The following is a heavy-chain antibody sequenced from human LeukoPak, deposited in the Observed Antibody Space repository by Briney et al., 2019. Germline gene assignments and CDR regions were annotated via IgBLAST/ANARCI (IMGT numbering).Heavy chain of an antibody. CDR1: GGSISSYY. CDR2: IYTSGST. Sequence: PSETLSLTCTVSGGSISSYYWSWIRQPAGKGLEWIGRIYTSGSTNYNPSLKSRVTMSVDTSKNQFSLKLSSVTAADTAVYYCARGHCSSTSCRRGYFDYWGQGTLVTVSS. J-gene: IGHJ4*02. D-gene: IGHD2-2*01. V-gene: IGHV4-4*07. CDR3: ARGHCSSTSCRRGYFDY.